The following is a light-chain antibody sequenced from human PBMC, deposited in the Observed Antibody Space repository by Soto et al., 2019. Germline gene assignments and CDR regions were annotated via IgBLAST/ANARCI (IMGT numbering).Light chain of an antibody. Sequence: QSVLTQPPSASGSPGQSVTISCTGTSSDVGGYNYVSWYQQHPGKAPKLMIYEVSKRPSGVPDRFSGSKSGNTASLTVSGLQAEDEADYYCQSYDNSLSGHVVFGGGTKLTVL. CDR1: SSDVGGYNY. V-gene: IGLV2-8*01. CDR3: QSYDNSLSGHVV. J-gene: IGLJ2*01. CDR2: EVS.